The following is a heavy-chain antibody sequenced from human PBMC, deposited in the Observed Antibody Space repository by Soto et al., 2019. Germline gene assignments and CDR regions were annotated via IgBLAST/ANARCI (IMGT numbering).Heavy chain of an antibody. Sequence: QVQLVESGGGVVQPGRSLRLSCAASGFTFSSYGMHWVRQAPGKGLEWVAVISYDGSNKYYADSVKGRFTISRDNSKNTLYLQMNSLRAEDTAVYYCAKDWSTGLFDYWGQGTLVTVSS. CDR3: AKDWSTGLFDY. CDR2: ISYDGSNK. D-gene: IGHD4-17*01. V-gene: IGHV3-30*18. CDR1: GFTFSSYG. J-gene: IGHJ4*02.